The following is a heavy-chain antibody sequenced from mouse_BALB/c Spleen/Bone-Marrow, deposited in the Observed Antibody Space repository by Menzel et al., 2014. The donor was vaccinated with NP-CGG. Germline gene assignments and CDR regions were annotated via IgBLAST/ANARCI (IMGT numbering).Heavy chain of an antibody. V-gene: IGHV1-67*01. J-gene: IGHJ3*01. CDR1: SYTFTDYA. D-gene: IGHD2-14*01. CDR2: ISTYYGNA. CDR3: TRWGRYDEVAY. Sequence: VKLVESGPELVRPGVSVKISCKGSSYTFTDYAMHWVKQSHAKSLEWIGVISTYYGNANYNQKFKGKATMTVDKSSSTAYMELARLTSEDSAVYYCTRWGRYDEVAYWGQGTLVTVSA.